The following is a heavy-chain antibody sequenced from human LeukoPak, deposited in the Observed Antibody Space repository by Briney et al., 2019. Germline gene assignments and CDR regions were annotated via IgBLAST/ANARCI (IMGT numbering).Heavy chain of an antibody. CDR3: ARVEWFGELSPFDI. J-gene: IGHJ3*02. CDR2: IYYSEST. D-gene: IGHD3-10*01. Sequence: SETLSLTSTVSGGSISSYSWSWIRQPPGEGLEWIGYIYYSESTNYNPSLKSRVTISVDTSKNQFSLKLSSVTAADTAVYYCARVEWFGELSPFDIWGQGTMVTVSS. V-gene: IGHV4-59*01. CDR1: GGSISSYS.